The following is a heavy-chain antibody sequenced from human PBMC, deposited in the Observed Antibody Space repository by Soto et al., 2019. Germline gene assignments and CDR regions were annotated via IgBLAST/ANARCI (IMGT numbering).Heavy chain of an antibody. CDR3: ARGVNRYGGYPDY. D-gene: IGHD5-12*01. V-gene: IGHV3-30-3*01. CDR1: GFIFSSYA. CDR2: ISHDGSNK. Sequence: QVQVVESGGGVVQPGRSLRLSCAASGFIFSSYAMHWVRQAPGKGLEWVAVISHDGSNKYKEDSVKGRFTISRDNSKNTVYLQMNSLRTEDTAVYYCARGVNRYGGYPDYWGQGTLVTVSS. J-gene: IGHJ4*02.